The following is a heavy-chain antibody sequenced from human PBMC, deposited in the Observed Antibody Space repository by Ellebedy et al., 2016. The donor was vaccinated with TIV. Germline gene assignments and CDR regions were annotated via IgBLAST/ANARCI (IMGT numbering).Heavy chain of an antibody. D-gene: IGHD3-22*01. CDR3: ARPRDYYYERVGYLDL. CDR1: EFTFSSYS. J-gene: IGHJ2*01. V-gene: IGHV3-23*01. CDR2: ISDRGGST. Sequence: GGSLRLSCTASEFTFSSYSMTWVRQTPGKGLEWVSSISDRGGSTYYADSVKGRFTISRDNSRNTVFLQMNSLRADDTAVYYCARPRDYYYERVGYLDLWGRGTLVTVSS.